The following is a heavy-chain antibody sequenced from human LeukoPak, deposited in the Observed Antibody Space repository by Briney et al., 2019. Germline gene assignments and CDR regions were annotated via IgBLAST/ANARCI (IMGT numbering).Heavy chain of an antibody. D-gene: IGHD3-3*01. V-gene: IGHV1-2*02. J-gene: IGHJ4*02. CDR2: INPNSGGT. CDR1: GYSFTGHY. CDR3: ARDRGWSGWRYYFDY. Sequence: ASVKVSCKASGYSFTGHYIHWVRQAPGQGLEWMGWINPNSGGTNYAQKFQGRVTMTRDTSISTAYMELSRLRSDDTAVYYCARDRGWSGWRYYFDYWGQGTLVTVSS.